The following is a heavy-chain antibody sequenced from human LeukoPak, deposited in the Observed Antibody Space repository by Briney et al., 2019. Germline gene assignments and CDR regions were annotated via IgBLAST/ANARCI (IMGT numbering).Heavy chain of an antibody. CDR1: GFTFSSYA. V-gene: IGHV3-30-3*01. D-gene: IGHD6-13*01. Sequence: GGSLRLSCAASGFTFSSYAMHWVRQAPGKGLEWVAVISYDGSNKYYADSVKGRFTISRDNSKNTLYLQMNSLRAEDTAVYYCTTGPPLYSSSWYGIVYWGQGTLVTVSS. CDR2: ISYDGSNK. J-gene: IGHJ4*02. CDR3: TTGPPLYSSSWYGIVY.